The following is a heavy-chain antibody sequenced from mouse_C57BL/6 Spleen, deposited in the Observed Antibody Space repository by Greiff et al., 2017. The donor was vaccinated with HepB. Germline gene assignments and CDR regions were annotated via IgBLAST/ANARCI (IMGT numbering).Heavy chain of an antibody. V-gene: IGHV1-61*01. D-gene: IGHD2-4*01. Sequence: QVQLQQPGAELVRPGSSVKLSCKASGYTFTSYWIDWVKQRPGQGLEWIGNIYPSDSETHYNQKFKDKATLTVDKSSSTAYMQLSSLTSEDSAVYYCARRDDYDGFAYWGQGTLVTVSA. CDR2: IYPSDSET. CDR1: GYTFTSYW. J-gene: IGHJ3*01. CDR3: ARRDDYDGFAY.